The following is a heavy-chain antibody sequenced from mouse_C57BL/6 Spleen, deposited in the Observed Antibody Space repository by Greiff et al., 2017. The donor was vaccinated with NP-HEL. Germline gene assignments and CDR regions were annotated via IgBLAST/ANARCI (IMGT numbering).Heavy chain of an antibody. CDR2: IYPGSGST. CDR3: AHDGYYVGYCDY. CDR1: GYTFTSYW. J-gene: IGHJ2*01. D-gene: IGHD2-3*01. V-gene: IGHV1-55*01. Sequence: VQLQQPGAELVKPGASVKMSCKASGYTFTSYWITWVKQRPGQGLEWIGDIYPGSGSTNYNEKFKSKATLTVDTSSSTAYMQLSSLTSEDSAVYYCAHDGYYVGYCDYWGQGTTLTVSS.